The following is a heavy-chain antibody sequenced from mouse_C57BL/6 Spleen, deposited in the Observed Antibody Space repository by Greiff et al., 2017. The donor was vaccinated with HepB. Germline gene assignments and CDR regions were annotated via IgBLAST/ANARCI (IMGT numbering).Heavy chain of an antibody. J-gene: IGHJ4*01. CDR1: GYTFTSYG. D-gene: IGHD1-1*01. V-gene: IGHV1-81*01. CDR3: ARHSYGSSYNYAMDY. CDR2: IYPRSGNT. Sequence: VHLVESGAELARPGASVKLSCKASGYTFTSYGISWVKQRTGQGLEWIGEIYPRSGNTYYNEKFKGKATLTADKSSSTAYMELRSLTSEDSAVYFCARHSYGSSYNYAMDYWGQGTSVTVSS.